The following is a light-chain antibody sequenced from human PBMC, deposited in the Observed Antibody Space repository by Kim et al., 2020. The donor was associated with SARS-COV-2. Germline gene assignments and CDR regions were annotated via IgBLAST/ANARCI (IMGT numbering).Light chain of an antibody. V-gene: IGKV1-5*03. CDR3: QQYNSYSFS. CDR2: KAS. J-gene: IGKJ2*03. Sequence: SASLGERVTITCRASQSISSWLAWYQQKPGKAPKLLIYKASSLESGVQSRFSGSGSGTEFTLTFSSLQPDDFATYYCQQYNSYSFSFGQGTKLEI. CDR1: QSISSW.